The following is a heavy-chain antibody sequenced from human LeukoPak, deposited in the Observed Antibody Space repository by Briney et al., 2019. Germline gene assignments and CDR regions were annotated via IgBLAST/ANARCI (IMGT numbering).Heavy chain of an antibody. D-gene: IGHD3-3*01. Sequence: SETLSLTCTVSGGSISSYYWSWIRQPPGKGLEWIGYIYYSGSTNYNPSLKSRVTISVDTSKNQFSLKLSSVTAADTAVYFCARARYDFLYAFDIWGQGTMVTASS. V-gene: IGHV4-59*01. CDR3: ARARYDFLYAFDI. CDR1: GGSISSYY. CDR2: IYYSGST. J-gene: IGHJ3*02.